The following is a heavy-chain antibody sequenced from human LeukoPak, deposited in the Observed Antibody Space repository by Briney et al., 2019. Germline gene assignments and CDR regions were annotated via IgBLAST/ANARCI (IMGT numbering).Heavy chain of an antibody. CDR2: INPNSGGT. CDR3: ARDRASSGFPLDY. D-gene: IGHD3-22*01. J-gene: IGHJ4*02. CDR1: GNTFTGYY. V-gene: IGHV1-2*02. Sequence: ASVKVSCKASGNTFTGYYMHWVRQAPGQGLEWMGWINPNSGGTNYAQKFQGRVTMTRDTSINTAYMELSRLRSDDTAMYYCARDRASSGFPLDYWGQGTLVTVSS.